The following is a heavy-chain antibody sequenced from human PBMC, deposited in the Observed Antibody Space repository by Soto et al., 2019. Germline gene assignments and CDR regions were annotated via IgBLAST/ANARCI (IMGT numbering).Heavy chain of an antibody. CDR2: INPNSGGT. J-gene: IGHJ4*02. CDR3: GSGYCSGGSCPFDY. V-gene: IGHV1-2*04. Sequence: ASVKVSCKASGYTFTGYYMHWVRQAPGQGLEWMGWINPNSGGTNYAQKFQGWVTMTRDTSISTAYMELSRLRSDDTAVYYCGSGYCSGGSCPFDYWGQGTLVTVSS. CDR1: GYTFTGYY. D-gene: IGHD2-15*01.